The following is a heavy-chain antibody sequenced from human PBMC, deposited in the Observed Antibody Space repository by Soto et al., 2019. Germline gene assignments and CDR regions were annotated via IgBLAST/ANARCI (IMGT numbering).Heavy chain of an antibody. Sequence: HPGGSLRLSCAASGFTFSSYAMSWVRQAPGKGLEWVSAISGSGGSTYYADSVKGRFTISRDNSKNTLYLQMNSLRAEDTAVYYCAKVVVPAAKYYYYGMDVWGQGTTVTVSS. J-gene: IGHJ6*02. CDR1: GFTFSSYA. CDR3: AKVVVPAAKYYYYGMDV. D-gene: IGHD2-2*01. CDR2: ISGSGGST. V-gene: IGHV3-23*01.